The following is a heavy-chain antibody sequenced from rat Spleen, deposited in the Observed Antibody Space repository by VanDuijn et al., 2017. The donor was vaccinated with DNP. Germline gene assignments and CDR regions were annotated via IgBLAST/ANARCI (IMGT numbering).Heavy chain of an antibody. D-gene: IGHD1-12*03. CDR3: ATQGYDGSPFDY. CDR2: IIYDGSRT. J-gene: IGHJ2*01. CDR1: GFTFSDYN. Sequence: EVQLVESGGGLVQPGRSLKLSCTASGFTFSDYNMAWVRQAPKKGLEWVATIIYDGSRTYYRDSVKGRFTISRDNAKSTLYLQMDSLRSEDTATYYCATQGYDGSPFDYWGQGVMVTVSS. V-gene: IGHV5S10*01.